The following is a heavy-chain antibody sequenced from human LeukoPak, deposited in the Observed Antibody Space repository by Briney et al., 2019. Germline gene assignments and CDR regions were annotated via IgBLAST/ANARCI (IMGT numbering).Heavy chain of an antibody. CDR1: GYTFTSYD. J-gene: IGHJ6*03. V-gene: IGHV1-8*01. CDR2: MNLNSGNT. CDR3: ARGRVRKGYYYMDV. Sequence: ASVKVSCKASGYTFTSYDINWVRQATGQGREWRGWMNLNSGNTGYAQKFQGRVPMTRNTSISTAYMELSSLRSEDTAVYYCARGRVRKGYYYMDVWGKGTTVTVSS. D-gene: IGHD1-14*01.